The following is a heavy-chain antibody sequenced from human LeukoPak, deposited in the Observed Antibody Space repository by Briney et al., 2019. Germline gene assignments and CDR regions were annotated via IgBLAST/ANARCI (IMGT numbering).Heavy chain of an antibody. V-gene: IGHV3-49*04. CDR3: SRAHYGSGSYYQY. D-gene: IGHD3-10*01. J-gene: IGHJ4*02. Sequence: GGSLRLSCAASGFTFSSYGMHWVRQAPGKGLEWVGFIRSTPYGGTTEYAASVKGRFIISRDDSKSIAYLQMDSLQTDDAAVYYCSRAHYGSGSYYQYWGQGTLVAVSS. CDR2: IRSTPYGGTT. CDR1: GFTFSSYG.